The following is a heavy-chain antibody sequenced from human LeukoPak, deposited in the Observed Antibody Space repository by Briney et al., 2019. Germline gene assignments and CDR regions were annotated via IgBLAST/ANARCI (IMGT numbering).Heavy chain of an antibody. CDR1: GASLSSYY. D-gene: IGHD3-10*01. CDR2: IYYSGST. CDR3: AREDYYGIRP. Sequence: SETLSLTCTVSGASLSSYYWSWIRQPPGKGLEWIGYIYYSGSTNYNPSLKSRVTISVDTSKNQFSLKLSSVTAADTAVYYCAREDYYGIRPWGQGTLVTVSS. V-gene: IGHV4-59*01. J-gene: IGHJ5*02.